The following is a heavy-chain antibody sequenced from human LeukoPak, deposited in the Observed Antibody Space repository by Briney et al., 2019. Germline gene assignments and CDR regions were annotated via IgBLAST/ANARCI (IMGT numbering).Heavy chain of an antibody. D-gene: IGHD2-21*01. J-gene: IGHJ4*02. Sequence: ASVKVSCKASGYTFINYAMNWVRQAPGQGLEWMGWINTNTGNPTYAQGFTGRFVFSLDASVSTAYLQISSLKAADTAVYYCARDFALGQNWGQGTLVTVSS. V-gene: IGHV7-4-1*02. CDR3: ARDFALGQN. CDR1: GYTFINYA. CDR2: INTNTGNP.